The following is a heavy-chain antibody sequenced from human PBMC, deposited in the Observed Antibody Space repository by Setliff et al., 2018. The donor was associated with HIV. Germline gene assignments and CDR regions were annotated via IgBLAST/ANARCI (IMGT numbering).Heavy chain of an antibody. V-gene: IGHV1-8*03. Sequence: ASVKVSCKASGYTFTSYDINWVRQATGQGLEWMGWMNPNSGNTGYAQKFQGRVTITRNTSISTAYMELSSLRSEDTAVYYCARIRGYCSGGSCYSKSHWFDPWGQGTLVTVSS. CDR3: ARIRGYCSGGSCYSKSHWFDP. J-gene: IGHJ5*02. CDR2: MNPNSGNT. D-gene: IGHD2-15*01. CDR1: GYTFTSYD.